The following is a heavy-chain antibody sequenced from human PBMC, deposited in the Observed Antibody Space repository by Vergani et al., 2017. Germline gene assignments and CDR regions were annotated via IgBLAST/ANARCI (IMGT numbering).Heavy chain of an antibody. CDR3: ARGGSWYYPDNLNWFDP. CDR1: GFTFSSYS. CDR2: ISSSSSTI. J-gene: IGHJ5*02. D-gene: IGHD6-13*01. Sequence: EVQLVESGGGLVQPGGSLRLSCAASGFTFSSYSMNWVRQAPGKGLEWVSYISSSSSTIYYADSVKGRFTISRDNAKNSLYLRMNSLRAEDTAVYYCARGGSWYYPDNLNWFDPWGQGTLVTVSS. V-gene: IGHV3-48*01.